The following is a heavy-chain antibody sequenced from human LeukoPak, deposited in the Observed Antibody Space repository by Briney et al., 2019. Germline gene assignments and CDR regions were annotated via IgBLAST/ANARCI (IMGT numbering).Heavy chain of an antibody. CDR3: ARGSAFDM. J-gene: IGHJ3*02. Sequence: SQTLSLTCAISGDSVSSNSAAWNWIRQSPSRGLEWLGRTYYRPNWHNDYAVSVKSRITINSDTSKHQFSLQPNSVTPEDTAVYYCARGSAFDMWGQGTMVIASS. CDR2: TYYRPNWHN. CDR1: GDSVSSNSAA. V-gene: IGHV6-1*01.